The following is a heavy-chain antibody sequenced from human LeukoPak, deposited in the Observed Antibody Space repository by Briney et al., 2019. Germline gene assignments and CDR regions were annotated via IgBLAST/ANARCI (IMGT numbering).Heavy chain of an antibody. D-gene: IGHD3-10*01. CDR2: ISGSGGST. Sequence: PGGSLRLSCAASGFTFSSYAMSWVRQAPRKGLEWVSAISGSGGSTYYADSVKGRFTISRDNSKNTLYLQMNSLRAEDAAVYYCATTTIGDDFDYWGQGTLVTVSS. J-gene: IGHJ4*02. V-gene: IGHV3-23*01. CDR3: ATTTIGDDFDY. CDR1: GFTFSSYA.